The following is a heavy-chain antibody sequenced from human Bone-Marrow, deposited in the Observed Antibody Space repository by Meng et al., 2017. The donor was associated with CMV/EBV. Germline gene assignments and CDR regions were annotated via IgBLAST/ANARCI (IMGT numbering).Heavy chain of an antibody. V-gene: IGHV4-61*01. CDR2: IYYSGST. D-gene: IGHD3-3*01. Sequence: SETLSLTCTVSGGSVSSGSYYWSWIRQPPGKGLEWIGYIYYSGSTNYNPSLKSRVTISVDTSKNQFSLKLSSVTAADTAVYYCARNNYDFWSGGPYYYGMDGWGQGTTVTVSS. CDR1: GGSVSSGSYY. CDR3: ARNNYDFWSGGPYYYGMDG. J-gene: IGHJ6*02.